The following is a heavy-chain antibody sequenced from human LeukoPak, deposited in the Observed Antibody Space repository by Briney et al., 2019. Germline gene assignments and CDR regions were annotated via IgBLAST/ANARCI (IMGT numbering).Heavy chain of an antibody. Sequence: GGSLRLSCAASGFTFSSYAMHWVRQAPGKGLEWVAVISYDGSNKYYADSVKGRFTISRDNSKSTLYLQMNSLRAEDTAVYYCASAIGGYASASYFAYWGQGTPVTVSS. CDR2: ISYDGSNK. CDR3: ASAIGGYASASYFAY. V-gene: IGHV3-30-3*01. CDR1: GFTFSSYA. D-gene: IGHD5-12*01. J-gene: IGHJ4*02.